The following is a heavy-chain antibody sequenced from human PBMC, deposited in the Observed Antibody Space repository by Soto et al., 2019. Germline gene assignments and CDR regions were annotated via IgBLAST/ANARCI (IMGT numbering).Heavy chain of an antibody. V-gene: IGHV4-61*08. CDR3: ARDQRDDYAWGPKGVFDQ. CDR2: LYYSGST. CDR1: GGPVSSRGYW. D-gene: IGHD3-16*01. J-gene: IGHJ4*02. Sequence: QVQLQESGPGLVKPSETLSLTCTVSGGPVSSRGYWWTWIRQSPGRGLEWIGSLYYSGSTKYNPSLKSRVSTSVDTSKSQFSLTLTSVTAADTAVYYCARDQRDDYAWGPKGVFDQWGPGTLVTISS.